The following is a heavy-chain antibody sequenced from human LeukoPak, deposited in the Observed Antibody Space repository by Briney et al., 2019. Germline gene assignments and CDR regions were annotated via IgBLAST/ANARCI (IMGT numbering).Heavy chain of an antibody. D-gene: IGHD4-17*01. V-gene: IGHV3-11*01. J-gene: IGHJ4*01. CDR3: STEPRSLLY. Sequence: GGSLRLSCVVSGFSFSGFSFSNSYMTWIRQTPGKGLESLAYISGSGRDIYYADSVKGRFTISRDNAKNSLYLQLNSLRPEDTALYYCSTEPRSLLYWGHGTLVTVSS. CDR2: ISGSGRDI. CDR1: GFSFSGFSFSNSY.